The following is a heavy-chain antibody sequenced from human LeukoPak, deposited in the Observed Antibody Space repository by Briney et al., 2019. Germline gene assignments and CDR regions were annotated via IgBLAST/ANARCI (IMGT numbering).Heavy chain of an antibody. Sequence: GGSLRLSCAASGFTVSSNYMSWVRQAPGKGLEWVSVIYSGGSTYYADSVKGRFTISRDNSKNTLYLQMNSPRAEDTAVYYCARAKHKWDTDAFDIWGQGTMVTVSS. D-gene: IGHD1-26*01. CDR3: ARAKHKWDTDAFDI. V-gene: IGHV3-53*01. J-gene: IGHJ3*02. CDR2: IYSGGST. CDR1: GFTVSSNY.